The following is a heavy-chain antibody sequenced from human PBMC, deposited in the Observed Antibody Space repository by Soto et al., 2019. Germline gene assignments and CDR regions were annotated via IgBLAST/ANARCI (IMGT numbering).Heavy chain of an antibody. Sequence: QVQLVESGGGVVQPGRSLRLSCAASGFTFSSYAMHWVRQAPGKGLEWVAVISYDGSNKYYADSVKGRFTISRDNSKNTLYLQMNSLRAEDTAVYYCARGRKWEVLDAFDIWGQGTKVTVSS. D-gene: IGHD1-26*01. V-gene: IGHV3-30-3*01. CDR1: GFTFSSYA. CDR2: ISYDGSNK. CDR3: ARGRKWEVLDAFDI. J-gene: IGHJ3*02.